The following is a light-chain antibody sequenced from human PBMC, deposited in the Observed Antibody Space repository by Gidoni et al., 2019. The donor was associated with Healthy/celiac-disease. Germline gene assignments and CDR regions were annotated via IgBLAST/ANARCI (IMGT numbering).Light chain of an antibody. J-gene: IGKJ4*01. V-gene: IGKV1-6*01. CDR1: QGIRND. CDR2: AAS. Sequence: AIQMTQSPSSLSTSVGDRVTITCRASQGIRNDLGWYQQNPGKAPKLLIYAASSLQSGVPSRFSGSGSGTDFTLTISSLQPEDFATYYCLQDYNYPRTFGGXTKVEIK. CDR3: LQDYNYPRT.